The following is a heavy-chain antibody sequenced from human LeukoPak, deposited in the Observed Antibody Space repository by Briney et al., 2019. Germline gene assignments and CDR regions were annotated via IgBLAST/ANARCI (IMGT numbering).Heavy chain of an antibody. CDR3: ARGLLARITGKGFDP. Sequence: ASVKVSCKASGYTFTSYGISWVRQAPGQGLKWMGWISAYNGNTNYAQKLQGRVTMTTDTSTSTAYMELRSLRSDDTAVYYCARGLLARITGKGFDPWGQGTLVTVSS. CDR1: GYTFTSYG. D-gene: IGHD1-20*01. J-gene: IGHJ5*02. V-gene: IGHV1-18*01. CDR2: ISAYNGNT.